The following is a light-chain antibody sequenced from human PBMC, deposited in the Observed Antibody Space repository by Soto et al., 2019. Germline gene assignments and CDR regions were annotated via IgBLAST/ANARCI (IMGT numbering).Light chain of an antibody. V-gene: IGKV1-27*01. Sequence: DIQMTQAPSSLSASVGDRVTITCRARQDISTYLAWYQQKPGKVPKLLISAAYTLQSGVPPRFSGSGSGTDFTLTISSLQTEDVATYYCQKYDNAPLTFGGGTQVEIK. CDR3: QKYDNAPLT. CDR1: QDISTY. CDR2: AAY. J-gene: IGKJ4*01.